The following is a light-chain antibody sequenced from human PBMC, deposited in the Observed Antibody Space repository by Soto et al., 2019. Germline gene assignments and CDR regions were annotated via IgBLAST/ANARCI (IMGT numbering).Light chain of an antibody. CDR1: QSVYTY. J-gene: IGKJ1*01. CDR3: QQRSNWPPVT. Sequence: EIVSTQVSGTLCHPPLQVPTVSCSSSQSVYTYLAWYQQKPGQAPRLLIFDASKRATGIPARFSGTGSGTDFTLTISSLEPEDVAVYYCQQRSNWPPVTFGKGTKVDIK. CDR2: DAS. V-gene: IGKV3-11*01.